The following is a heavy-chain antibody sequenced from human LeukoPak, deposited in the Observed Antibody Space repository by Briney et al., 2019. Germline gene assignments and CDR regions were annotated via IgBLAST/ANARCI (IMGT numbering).Heavy chain of an antibody. Sequence: ASVKVSCKASGYTFTGYYMHWVRQAPGQGLEWMGWINPNSGGTNYAQKFQGRVTMTRDTSISTAYMELSRLRSDDTAVYYCARLYSSSPTTHYYYYYMDVWGKGTTVTVSS. J-gene: IGHJ6*03. CDR3: ARLYSSSPTTHYYYYYMDV. CDR1: GYTFTGYY. CDR2: INPNSGGT. V-gene: IGHV1-2*02. D-gene: IGHD6-13*01.